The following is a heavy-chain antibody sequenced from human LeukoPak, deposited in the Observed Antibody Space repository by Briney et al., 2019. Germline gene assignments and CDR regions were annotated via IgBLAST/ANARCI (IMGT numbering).Heavy chain of an antibody. CDR3: ARGRYCSADICSGGDAFDI. J-gene: IGHJ3*02. V-gene: IGHV4-4*07. CDR1: GGSISSYY. CDR2: IYTRGST. Sequence: SETLSLTCTVSGGSISSYYWSWIRQPAGKGLERIGHIYTRGSTNYNPSLKSRVTMSVDTSKNQFSLKLSSVTAADTAVYYCARGRYCSADICSGGDAFDIWGQGTMVSVSS. D-gene: IGHD2-15*01.